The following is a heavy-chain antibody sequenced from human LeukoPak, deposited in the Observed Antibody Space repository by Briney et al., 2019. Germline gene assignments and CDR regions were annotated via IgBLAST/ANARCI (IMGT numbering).Heavy chain of an antibody. D-gene: IGHD6-13*01. J-gene: IGHJ4*02. Sequence: GGSLRLSCAASGFTFSSYAMSWVRQAPGKGLGWVSAISGSGGSTYYADSVKGRFTISRDNSKNTLYLQMNSLRAEDTAVYYCAKDLIAAAGTEQPFDYWGRGTLVTVSS. CDR2: ISGSGGST. CDR3: AKDLIAAAGTEQPFDY. CDR1: GFTFSSYA. V-gene: IGHV3-23*01.